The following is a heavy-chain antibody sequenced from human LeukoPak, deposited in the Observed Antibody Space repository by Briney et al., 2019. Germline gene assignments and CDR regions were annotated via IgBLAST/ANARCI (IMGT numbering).Heavy chain of an antibody. V-gene: IGHV4-59*01. D-gene: IGHD3-22*01. Sequence: SETLSLTCTVSGGSISSYYWSWIRQPPGKGLEWIGYIYYSGSTNYNPSLKGRVTISVDTSKNQFSLKLSSVTAADTAVYYCARVTVQSDSSGYYFTPSNYFDYWGQGTLVTVSS. CDR1: GGSISSYY. CDR3: ARVTVQSDSSGYYFTPSNYFDY. CDR2: IYYSGST. J-gene: IGHJ4*02.